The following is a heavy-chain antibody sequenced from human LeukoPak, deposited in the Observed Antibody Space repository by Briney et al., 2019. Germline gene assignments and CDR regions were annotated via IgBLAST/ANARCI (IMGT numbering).Heavy chain of an antibody. CDR2: IYYSGST. Sequence: PSETLSLTCTVSGGSISSHYWSWIRQPPGKGLEWIGYIYYSGSTNYNPSLKSRVTISVDTSKNQFSLKLSSVTAADTAVYYCARYSSSPRGYYYYYGIDVWGQGTTVTVSS. J-gene: IGHJ6*02. V-gene: IGHV4-59*11. D-gene: IGHD6-6*01. CDR3: ARYSSSPRGYYYYYGIDV. CDR1: GGSISSHY.